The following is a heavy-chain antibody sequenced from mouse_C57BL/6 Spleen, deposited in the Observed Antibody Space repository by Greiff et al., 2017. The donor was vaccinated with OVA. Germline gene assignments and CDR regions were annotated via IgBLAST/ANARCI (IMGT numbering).Heavy chain of an antibody. Sequence: VQLQQSGAELVRPGASVKLSCTASGFNIKDDYMHWVKQRPEQGLEWIGWIDTENGDTEYASKFQGKATITADTSSKTAYLQLSSLTSEDTAVYYCTLDSSGRFAYWGQGTLVTVSA. CDR1: GFNIKDDY. D-gene: IGHD3-2*02. CDR2: IDTENGDT. J-gene: IGHJ3*01. V-gene: IGHV14-4*01. CDR3: TLDSSGRFAY.